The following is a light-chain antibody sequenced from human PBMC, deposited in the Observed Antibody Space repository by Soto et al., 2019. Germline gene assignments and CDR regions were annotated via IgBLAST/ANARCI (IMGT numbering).Light chain of an antibody. V-gene: IGLV2-14*01. CDR1: SSDVGGYNY. CDR2: DVN. J-gene: IGLJ2*01. CDR3: SSYTSSSTRV. Sequence: QSVLTQPASVSGSPGQSITISCTGTSSDVGGYNYVSWYQQHPGKAPQLIIYDVNNRPSGVSNRFSGSKSGSTASLTISGLQAEDEADYYCSSYTSSSTRVFGGGTKVTVL.